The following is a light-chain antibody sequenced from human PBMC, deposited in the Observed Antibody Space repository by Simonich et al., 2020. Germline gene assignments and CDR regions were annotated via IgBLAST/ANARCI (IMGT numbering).Light chain of an antibody. V-gene: IGLV8-61*01. CDR3: VLYMGSGIWV. CDR1: SGSVSTSYY. J-gene: IGLJ3*02. Sequence: QTVVTQEPSFSVSPGGTVTLTCVLSSGSVSTSYYPRWYQQTPGQAPRTPIYSTNTRSSGVPDRFSGSILGNKAALTITGAQADDESDYYCVLYMGSGIWVFGGGTKLTVL. CDR2: STN.